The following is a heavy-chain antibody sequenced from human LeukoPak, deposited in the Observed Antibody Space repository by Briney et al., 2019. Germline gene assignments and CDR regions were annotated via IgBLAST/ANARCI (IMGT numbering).Heavy chain of an antibody. CDR2: INPNSGGT. CDR1: GYTFTGYY. V-gene: IGHV1-2*02. Sequence: ASVKVSCKASGYTFTGYYMHWVRQAAGQGLEWMGWINPNSGGTNYAQKFQGRVTMTRDTSISTAYMELSRLRSDDTAVYYCARGEEMATISPFDYWGQGTLVTVSS. D-gene: IGHD5-24*01. J-gene: IGHJ4*02. CDR3: ARGEEMATISPFDY.